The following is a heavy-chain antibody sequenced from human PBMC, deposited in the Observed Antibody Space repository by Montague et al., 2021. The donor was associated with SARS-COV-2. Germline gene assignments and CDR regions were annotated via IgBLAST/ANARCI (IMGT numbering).Heavy chain of an antibody. CDR3: ARVTDYYYDICGYWDAFDI. CDR1: GYSFTSYW. CDR2: IYPGDSDT. V-gene: IGHV5-51*07. Sequence: QPGAEVKEPGESLKISCKGSGYSFTSYWIGWVHQMPGKGLEWMGIIYPGDSDTRYSPSFQGQVTISADKSISTAYLQWSSLKASDTAIYYCARVTDYYYDICGYWDAFDIWGQGTMVTVSS. D-gene: IGHD3-22*01. J-gene: IGHJ3*02.